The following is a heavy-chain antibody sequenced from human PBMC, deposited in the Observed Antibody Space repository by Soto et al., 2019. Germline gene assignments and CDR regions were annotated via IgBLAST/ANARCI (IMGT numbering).Heavy chain of an antibody. CDR3: AGSYDTSDYYFDA. D-gene: IGHD3-22*01. V-gene: IGHV4-4*02. J-gene: IGHJ5*02. Sequence: NPSETLSLTCAVSGDSMSSSNWWYWVRQPPGKGLEWIGEIYHGGSTNYNPSLESRVTISIDKSKNQFSLKLTSVTAADTAVYYGAGSYDTSDYYFDAWGRGTLVTVS. CDR1: GDSMSSSNW. CDR2: IYHGGST.